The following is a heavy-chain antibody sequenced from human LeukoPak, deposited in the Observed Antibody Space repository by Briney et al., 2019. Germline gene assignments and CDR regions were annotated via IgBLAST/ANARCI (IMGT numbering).Heavy chain of an antibody. J-gene: IGHJ4*02. CDR1: GFTFTHYG. CDR2: HISSGAST. D-gene: IGHD5-24*01. CDR3: GRDSRWAQPDY. Sequence: GGSLSLSCAASGFTFTHYGMNWVRQASGKGLEWVSGHISSGASTYYADSVKGRFTVSRDNSKNMVYLQINSLTAEDTAIYYCGRDSRWAQPDYWGQGTLVTVSS. V-gene: IGHV3-23*01.